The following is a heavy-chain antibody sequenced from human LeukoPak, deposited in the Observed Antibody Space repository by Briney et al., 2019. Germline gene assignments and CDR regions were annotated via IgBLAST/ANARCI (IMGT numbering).Heavy chain of an antibody. CDR3: ARSPRSRRAWDYYYYMDV. D-gene: IGHD3-16*01. Sequence: PGGSLRLSCAASGFTFSSYEMNWVRQAPGKGLEWVSYISSSGSTIYYADSVKGRFTISGDNAKNSLYLQMNSLRAEDTAVYYCARSPRSRRAWDYYYYMDVWGKGTTVTVSS. CDR2: ISSSGSTI. V-gene: IGHV3-48*03. CDR1: GFTFSSYE. J-gene: IGHJ6*03.